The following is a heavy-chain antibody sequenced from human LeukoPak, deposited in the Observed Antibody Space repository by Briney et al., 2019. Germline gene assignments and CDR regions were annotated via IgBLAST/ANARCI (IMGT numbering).Heavy chain of an antibody. CDR1: GGSISSYY. CDR2: IYTSGST. V-gene: IGHV4-4*07. CDR3: AREGGYYGSGSYYDY. Sequence: SETLSLTCTVSGGSISSYYGSWIRQPAGKGLEWIGRIYTSGSTNYNPSLKSRGTMSVDTSKNQFSLNLSSLTAADTPVYYCAREGGYYGSGSYYDYWGQGTLVTVSS. D-gene: IGHD3-10*01. J-gene: IGHJ4*02.